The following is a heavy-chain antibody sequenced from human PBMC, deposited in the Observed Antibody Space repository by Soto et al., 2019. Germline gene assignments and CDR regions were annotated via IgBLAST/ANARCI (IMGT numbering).Heavy chain of an antibody. J-gene: IGHJ5*02. V-gene: IGHV3-30-3*01. D-gene: IGHD3-22*01. CDR1: GFTFSSYA. Sequence: GGSLRLSCAASGFTFSSYAMHWVRQAPGKGLEWVAVISYDGSNKYYADSVKGRFTISRDNSKNTLYLQMNSLRAEDTAVYYCARDTARPYYYDSSGYRFDPWGQGTLVTVSS. CDR3: ARDTARPYYYDSSGYRFDP. CDR2: ISYDGSNK.